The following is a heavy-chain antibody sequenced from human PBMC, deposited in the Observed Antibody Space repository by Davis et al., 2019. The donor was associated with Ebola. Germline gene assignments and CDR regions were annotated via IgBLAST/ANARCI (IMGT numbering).Heavy chain of an antibody. CDR1: GFTFSSYA. V-gene: IGHV3-23*01. CDR2: LSGSGDST. D-gene: IGHD2-8*01. Sequence: GGSLRLSCTASGFTFSSYAMNWVRQAPGKGLEWVSVLSGSGDSTYYADSVKGRFTISKDNSRNTVYLQMNSLRDEDTAVYYCARVRGVCTNGVCSPYWYFDLWGRGTLVTVSS. J-gene: IGHJ2*01. CDR3: ARVRGVCTNGVCSPYWYFDL.